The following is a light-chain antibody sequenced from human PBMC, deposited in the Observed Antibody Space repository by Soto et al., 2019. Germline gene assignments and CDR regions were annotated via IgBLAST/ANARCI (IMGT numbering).Light chain of an antibody. CDR3: QQFHNWPRT. J-gene: IGKJ1*01. CDR2: GAS. CDR1: QSISSN. Sequence: ERVMTQSPATLSVSPGGRATLSCRASQSISSNLAWYQQKPGQAPRLLIYGASTRATGIPARFGGSGSGTEFTLTITSLQSEDFAVYYCQQFHNWPRTFGQGTKV. V-gene: IGKV3-15*01.